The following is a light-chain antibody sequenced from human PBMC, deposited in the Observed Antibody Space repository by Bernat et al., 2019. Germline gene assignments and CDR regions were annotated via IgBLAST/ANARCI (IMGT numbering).Light chain of an antibody. CDR1: SSNIGSNT. Sequence: QSVLTQPPSASGTPGQRVTIPCSGSSSNIGSNTVNWYQQPPGTAPKLLIYSNNQRPSGFPDRFSGSKSGTSASLAISGIQSEDEADYYCAAWDDSLNGWVFGGGTKLTVL. V-gene: IGLV1-44*01. J-gene: IGLJ3*02. CDR3: AAWDDSLNGWV. CDR2: SNN.